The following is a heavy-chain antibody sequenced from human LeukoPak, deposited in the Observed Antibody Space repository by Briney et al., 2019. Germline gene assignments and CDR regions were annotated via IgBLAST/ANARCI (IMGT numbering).Heavy chain of an antibody. CDR2: ISGSGGST. Sequence: PGGSLRLSCAASGFTFSSYGMHWVRQAPGKGLEWVSAISGSGGSTYYADSVKGRFTISRDNSKNTLYLQMNSLRAEDTAVYYCAKGWQQHPRHGFDYWGQGTLVTVSS. CDR1: GFTFSSYG. V-gene: IGHV3-23*01. D-gene: IGHD6-13*01. J-gene: IGHJ4*02. CDR3: AKGWQQHPRHGFDY.